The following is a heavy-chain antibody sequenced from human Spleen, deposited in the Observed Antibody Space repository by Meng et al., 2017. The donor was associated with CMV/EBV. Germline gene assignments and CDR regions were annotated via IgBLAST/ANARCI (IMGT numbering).Heavy chain of an antibody. CDR1: GFTLRSYA. CDR2: ISYDGSNK. CDR3: ARDRNDRGAFDI. Sequence: GGSLRLSCTASGFTLRSYAMHWVRQAPGKGLEWVAVISYDGSNKYYANSVEGRFTVSRDNSKNTLYLQMNSLRAEDTAVYYCARDRNDRGAFDIWGQGTMVTVSS. D-gene: IGHD1-1*01. V-gene: IGHV3-30*04. J-gene: IGHJ3*02.